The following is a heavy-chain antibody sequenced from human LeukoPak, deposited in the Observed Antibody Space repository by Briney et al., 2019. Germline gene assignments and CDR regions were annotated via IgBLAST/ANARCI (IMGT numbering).Heavy chain of an antibody. D-gene: IGHD6-19*01. Sequence: AGGSLRLSCAASGFTFSSYPMSWVRQAPGKGLEWVSTLTDGYTSYYADSVKGRFTISRDNSKNTLYLQMNSLRAEDTAVYYCANAGIAVAGTDYWGQGTLVTVSS. V-gene: IGHV3-23*01. CDR3: ANAGIAVAGTDY. J-gene: IGHJ4*02. CDR1: GFTFSSYP. CDR2: LTDGYTS.